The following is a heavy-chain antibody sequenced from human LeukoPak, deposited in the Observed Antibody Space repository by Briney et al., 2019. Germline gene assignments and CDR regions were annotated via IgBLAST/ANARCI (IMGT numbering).Heavy chain of an antibody. J-gene: IGHJ4*02. CDR1: GFTVSSNY. D-gene: IGHD3-22*01. V-gene: IGHV3-53*01. CDR2: LYSSGTT. CDR3: ARDSSGYYFDY. Sequence: QSGGSLRLSRAASGFTVSSNYMSWVRQAPGKGLEWVSVLYSSGTTYYADSVKGRFTISRDNSKNTLYLQMNSLRAEDTAVYYCARDSSGYYFDYWGQGTLVTVSS.